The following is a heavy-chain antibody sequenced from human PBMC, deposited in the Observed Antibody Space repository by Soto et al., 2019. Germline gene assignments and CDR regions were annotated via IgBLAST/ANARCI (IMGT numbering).Heavy chain of an antibody. V-gene: IGHV4-4*07. CDR1: GGSINTFY. Sequence: PSETLSLTFTVSGGSINTFYWSWVRQPAGKGLEWIGRIFSSGSTSFNPSLESPVAMSVDTSKNHFSLNLSTVTAADMAVYYCAREGSYSAYNFAHGIQLWSFDFWGQGALVTVSS. D-gene: IGHD5-12*01. CDR2: IFSSGST. CDR3: AREGSYSAYNFAHGIQLWSFDF. J-gene: IGHJ4*02.